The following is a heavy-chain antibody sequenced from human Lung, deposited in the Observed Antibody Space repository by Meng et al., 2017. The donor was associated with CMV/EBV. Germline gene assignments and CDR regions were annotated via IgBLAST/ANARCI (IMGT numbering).Heavy chain of an antibody. D-gene: IGHD3-3*01. CDR1: GYTFTSVD. CDR3: ARGSRFWSAYHASPVGY. J-gene: IGHJ4*02. CDR2: LNPKNGFT. V-gene: IGHV1-8*01. Sequence: GYTFTSVDINWVRQATGQGLEWMGWLNPKNGFTGFSQKFQGRITITKNTSITTAYMELSGLRCEDTAVYYCARGSRFWSAYHASPVGYWGQGTLSPSPQ.